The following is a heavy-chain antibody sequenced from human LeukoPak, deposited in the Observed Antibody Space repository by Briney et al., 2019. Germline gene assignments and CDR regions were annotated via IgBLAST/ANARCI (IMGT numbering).Heavy chain of an antibody. CDR3: ARQTSSSSRVDF. V-gene: IGHV5-51*01. Sequence: GESLKISCKGSGYSFTSYWIGWVRQMPGKGLEWMGIIYPGDSDTRYSPSFQGQVTISADKSISTPYLQWNSLKASDTAMYFCARQTSSSSRVDFWGQGTLVTVSS. D-gene: IGHD6-6*01. J-gene: IGHJ4*02. CDR2: IYPGDSDT. CDR1: GYSFTSYW.